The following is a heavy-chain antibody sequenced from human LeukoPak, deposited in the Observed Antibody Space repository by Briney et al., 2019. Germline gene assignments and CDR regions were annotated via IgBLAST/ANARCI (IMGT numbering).Heavy chain of an antibody. D-gene: IGHD7-27*01. J-gene: IGHJ5*02. CDR1: GYSITNNYY. CDR2: IYYGAST. CDR3: ARLGNTRVSIDP. V-gene: IGHV4-38-2*01. Sequence: SETLSLTCAVSGYSITNNYYWVWIRQPLGKGLEWIGSIYYGASTYYNPSLKSRVTISLDASKNQFSLGLTSVTAADTAVYYCARLGNTRVSIDPWGQGTLVTVSS.